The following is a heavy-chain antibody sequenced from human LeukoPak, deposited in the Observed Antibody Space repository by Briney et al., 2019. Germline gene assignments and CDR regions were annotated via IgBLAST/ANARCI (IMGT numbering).Heavy chain of an antibody. D-gene: IGHD4-17*01. J-gene: IGHJ4*02. V-gene: IGHV3-64*01. Sequence: GGSLRLSCAASGSTFSNYPMHWVRQAPGKGLEYVSGISSDGVGTYYAYSVKGRFSISRDNSKNTLCLQMNSLRAEDTAVYYCAKEIWPTVTTPGHTHFDYWGQGTLVTVSS. CDR3: AKEIWPTVTTPGHTHFDY. CDR1: GSTFSNYP. CDR2: ISSDGVGT.